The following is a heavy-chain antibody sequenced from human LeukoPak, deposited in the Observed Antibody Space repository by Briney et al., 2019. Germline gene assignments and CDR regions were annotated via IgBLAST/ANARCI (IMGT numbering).Heavy chain of an antibody. D-gene: IGHD3-10*01. Sequence: PSETLSLTCTVSGGSISSSSYYWGWIRQPPGKGLYWIGSINYSRSTYDNPDLMSPVTISVNTAKNQFSLKLSSVTGADTAVYYCARGEYYYGSGSSWPFDYWGQGTLVTVSS. CDR2: INYSRST. CDR1: GGSISSSSYY. CDR3: ARGEYYYGSGSSWPFDY. V-gene: IGHV4-39*07. J-gene: IGHJ4*02.